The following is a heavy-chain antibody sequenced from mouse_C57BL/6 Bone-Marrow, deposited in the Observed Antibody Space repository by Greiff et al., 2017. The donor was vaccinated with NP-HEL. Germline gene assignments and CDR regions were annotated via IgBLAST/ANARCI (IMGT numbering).Heavy chain of an antibody. CDR1: GFSLSTFGMG. CDR2: IWWDDDK. V-gene: IGHV8-8*01. Sequence: QVTLKVSGPGILQPSQTLSLTCSFSGFSLSTFGMGVGWIRQPSGKGLEWLAHIWWDDDKYYNPALKSRLTISKDTSKNHVFLKIANVDTADTATYYCARIEPAYYSNYEDYAMDYWGQGTSVTVSS. D-gene: IGHD2-5*01. J-gene: IGHJ4*01. CDR3: ARIEPAYYSNYEDYAMDY.